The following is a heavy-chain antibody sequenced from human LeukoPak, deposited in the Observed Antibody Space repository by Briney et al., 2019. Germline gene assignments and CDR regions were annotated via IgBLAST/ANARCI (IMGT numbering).Heavy chain of an antibody. Sequence: ASVKVSCKASGYTFTSYSMNWVRQAPGQGLEWMGWIIPNSGGTNYAQKFQGRVTMTRDTSISTAYMELSRLRSDDTAVYYCASEASPDSGYDTRFDPWGQGTLVTVSS. J-gene: IGHJ5*02. CDR1: GYTFTSYS. CDR3: ASEASPDSGYDTRFDP. CDR2: IIPNSGGT. V-gene: IGHV1-2*02. D-gene: IGHD5-12*01.